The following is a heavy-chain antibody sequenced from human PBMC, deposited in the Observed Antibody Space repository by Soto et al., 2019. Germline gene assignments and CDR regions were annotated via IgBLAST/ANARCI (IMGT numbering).Heavy chain of an antibody. Sequence: EVQLVESGGGLVQPGGSLGLSVAASGFTVSSNTMSGVRQAPGKGLEWVSVIYSGGSTYYADAVKGRFTISRDNSKTTLYLQMNSRRAEDTAVYYCARLLPEAFDIWGQGTMVTVSS. J-gene: IGHJ3*02. D-gene: IGHD2-15*01. CDR3: ARLLPEAFDI. CDR2: IYSGGST. CDR1: GFTVSSNT. V-gene: IGHV3-66*04.